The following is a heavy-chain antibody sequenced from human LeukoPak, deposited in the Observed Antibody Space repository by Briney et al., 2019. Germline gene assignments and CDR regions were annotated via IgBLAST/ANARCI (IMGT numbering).Heavy chain of an antibody. CDR1: GYTFTSYY. V-gene: IGHV1-46*01. J-gene: IGHJ4*02. CDR2: IYPRGGSK. Sequence: GASVKVSCKASGYTFTSYYMHWVRQAPGQGREWMGIIYPRGGSKSYAQKFQGRVTMTRDIPTSTVYMELSSLSAEDRAVYYCARDAGYWGQGTLVTVSS. CDR3: ARDAGY.